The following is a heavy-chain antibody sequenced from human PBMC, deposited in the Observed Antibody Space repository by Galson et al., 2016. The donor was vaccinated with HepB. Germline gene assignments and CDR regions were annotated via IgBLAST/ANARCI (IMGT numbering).Heavy chain of an antibody. CDR1: GGSIRSPY. J-gene: IGHJ6*04. CDR2: IYGSGST. Sequence: SETLSLTCTVSGGSIRSPYWSWIRQPAGQGLEWIGRIYGSGSTDYNPSLKSRVTMSVDTSKNQLSLKLSPVTAADTAVYYCGRDRWGYSDGQYYYGMEVWGKGTTVSVSS. D-gene: IGHD5-18*01. CDR3: GRDRWGYSDGQYYYGMEV. V-gene: IGHV4-4*07.